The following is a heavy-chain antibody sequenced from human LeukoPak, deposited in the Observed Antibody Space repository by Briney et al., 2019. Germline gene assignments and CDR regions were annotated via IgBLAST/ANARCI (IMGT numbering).Heavy chain of an antibody. J-gene: IGHJ4*02. V-gene: IGHV3-48*02. Sequence: GGSLRLSCAASGFTFSSYRMNWVRQAPGKGLKWVSYISSSSSTIYYADSVKGRFTISRDNAKSSLYLQMNSLRDEDTAVYFCARDLDSSAYTFDYWGQGTLVTVSS. CDR2: ISSSSSTI. CDR3: ARDLDSSAYTFDY. CDR1: GFTFSSYR. D-gene: IGHD3-22*01.